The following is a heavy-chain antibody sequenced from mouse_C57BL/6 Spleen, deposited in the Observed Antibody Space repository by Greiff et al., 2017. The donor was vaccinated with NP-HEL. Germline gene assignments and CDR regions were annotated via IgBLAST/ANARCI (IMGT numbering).Heavy chain of an antibody. Sequence: EVMLVESEGGGGKPGSSMKLSCTASGFTFSDYYMAWVRQVPEKGVEWGGKRMDDGSSTYYLDSLKSRFIISRDNAKNILYLQMSSLKSEDTATYYCARVAYYSNWSWFAYWGQGTLVTVSA. CDR1: GFTFSDYY. V-gene: IGHV5-16*01. J-gene: IGHJ3*01. D-gene: IGHD2-5*01. CDR3: ARVAYYSNWSWFAY. CDR2: RMDDGSST.